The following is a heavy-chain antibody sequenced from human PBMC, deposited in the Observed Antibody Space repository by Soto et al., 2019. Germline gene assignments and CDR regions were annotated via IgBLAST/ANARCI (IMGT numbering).Heavy chain of an antibody. CDR3: AKGGRTWYGFDY. Sequence: GWSLRLSCAGSGFTSSRYGMSWVRQAPGKGLEWVAGISDDGFITNYADSVKGRFTISKDNSKSTVYLQMNSLRAEDTAVYFCAKGGRTWYGFDYWGQGTMVTVSS. D-gene: IGHD6-13*01. J-gene: IGHJ4*02. CDR2: ISDDGFIT. CDR1: GFTSSRYG. V-gene: IGHV3-23*01.